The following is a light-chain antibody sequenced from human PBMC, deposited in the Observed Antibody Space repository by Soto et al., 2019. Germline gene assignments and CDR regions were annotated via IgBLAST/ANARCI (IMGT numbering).Light chain of an antibody. Sequence: EIVLTQSPTTLSLSPGEGATLSCRASQSVSRFLAWFQQKPGQAPRLLIYDASNRATGIPARFSGSGSGTDFTLTISSLEPEDFAVYYCFKCSNGPLNFG. CDR1: QSVSRF. J-gene: IGKJ3*01. CDR2: DAS. V-gene: IGKV3-11*01. CDR3: FKCSNGPLN.